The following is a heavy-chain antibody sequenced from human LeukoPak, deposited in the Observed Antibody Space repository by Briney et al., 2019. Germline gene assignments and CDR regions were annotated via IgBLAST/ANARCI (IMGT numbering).Heavy chain of an antibody. V-gene: IGHV1-69*04. CDR2: IFPILGIA. CDR3: ATYEDNHPVYWYFDL. CDR1: GGTFSSYA. D-gene: IGHD1-14*01. J-gene: IGHJ2*01. Sequence: ASVKVSCKASGGTFSSYAISWVRQAPGQGLEWMGRIFPILGIANYAQKFQGRVTITADKSTSTAYMELSSLRSEDTAVYYCATYEDNHPVYWYFDLWGRGTLVTVSS.